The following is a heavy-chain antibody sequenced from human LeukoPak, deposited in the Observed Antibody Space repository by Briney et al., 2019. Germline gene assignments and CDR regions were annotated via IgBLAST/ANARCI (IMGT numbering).Heavy chain of an antibody. CDR1: GYTFTSYD. J-gene: IGHJ5*02. CDR3: ARDLGAVAGLPRNWFDP. CDR2: MNPNSGST. V-gene: IGHV1-8*01. D-gene: IGHD6-19*01. Sequence: ASVKVSCKASGYTFTSYDINWVRQATGRGLEWMGWMNPNSGSTGYAQKFQGRVTMTRNTSISTAYMELSSLRSEDTAVYYCARDLGAVAGLPRNWFDPWGQGTLVTVSS.